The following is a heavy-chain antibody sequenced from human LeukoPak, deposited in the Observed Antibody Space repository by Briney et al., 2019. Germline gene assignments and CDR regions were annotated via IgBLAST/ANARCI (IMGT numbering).Heavy chain of an antibody. J-gene: IGHJ2*01. V-gene: IGHV4-34*01. D-gene: IGHD3-22*01. Sequence: PSETLSLTCAVYGGSFSGYYRSWIRQPPGKGLEWIGEINHSGSTNYNPSLKSRVTISVDTSKNQFSLKLSSVTAADTAVYYCASDSSGYYYGRYFDLWGRGTLVTVSS. CDR2: INHSGST. CDR3: ASDSSGYYYGRYFDL. CDR1: GGSFSGYY.